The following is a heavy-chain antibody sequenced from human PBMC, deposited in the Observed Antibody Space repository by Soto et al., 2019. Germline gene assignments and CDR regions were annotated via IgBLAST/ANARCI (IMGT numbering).Heavy chain of an antibody. CDR2: ISSSSSTI. CDR1: GFTFSSYS. J-gene: IGHJ4*02. D-gene: IGHD5-18*01. Sequence: EVQLVESGGGLVQPGGSLRLSCAASGFTFSSYSMNWVRQAPGKGLEWVSYISSSSSTIYYADSVKGRFTISRDNAKNSRYLQMNSRREEDTAVYYWARDPGYSYGPPDDWGQGTLVSVSS. V-gene: IGHV3-48*02. CDR3: ARDPGYSYGPPDD.